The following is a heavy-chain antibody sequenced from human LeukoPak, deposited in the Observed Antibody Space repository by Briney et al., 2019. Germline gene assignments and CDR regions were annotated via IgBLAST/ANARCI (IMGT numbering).Heavy chain of an antibody. CDR2: INPDGSTT. CDR1: GFTFSNYW. D-gene: IGHD6-19*01. J-gene: IGHJ5*02. Sequence: PGGSLRLSCAASGFTFSNYWMHWVRQDPGKGLVWVSFINPDGSTTNYADSVKGRFTISRDNAKNSLYLQMNSLRAEDTAVYYCAREMLAAVAAQSWGQGTLVTVSS. V-gene: IGHV3-74*01. CDR3: AREMLAAVAAQS.